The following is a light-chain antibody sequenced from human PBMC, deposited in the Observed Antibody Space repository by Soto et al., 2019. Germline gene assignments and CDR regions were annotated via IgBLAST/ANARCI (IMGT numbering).Light chain of an antibody. CDR3: QQSYTTPRT. CDR2: AAS. V-gene: IGKV1-39*01. Sequence: DIQMTQSPSSLSASVGDRVTITCRASQSISNYLNWYQQKPGKAPKLLIYAASNFQSGVPSRFSGSGSGTDVTLTISSLQPEDFATYYCQQSYTTPRTFGQGTKVEIK. CDR1: QSISNY. J-gene: IGKJ1*01.